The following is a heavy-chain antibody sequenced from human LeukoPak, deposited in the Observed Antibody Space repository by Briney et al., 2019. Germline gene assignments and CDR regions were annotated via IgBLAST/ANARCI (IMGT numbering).Heavy chain of an antibody. CDR1: GGSISNYY. Sequence: SETLSLTCTVSGGSISNYYWSWIRQPAGKGLEWIGRFYTSGSTNYNPSLKSRVTMSVDTSKNQISLKLSSVTAADTAVYYCARRDSGSSSRAFDIWGQGTTVTVSS. CDR2: FYTSGST. D-gene: IGHD1-26*01. J-gene: IGHJ6*02. V-gene: IGHV4-4*07. CDR3: ARRDSGSSSRAFDI.